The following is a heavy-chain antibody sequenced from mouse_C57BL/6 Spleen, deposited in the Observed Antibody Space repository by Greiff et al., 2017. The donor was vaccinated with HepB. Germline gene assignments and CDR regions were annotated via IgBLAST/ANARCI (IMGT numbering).Heavy chain of an antibody. Sequence: VQLQESGPELVKPGASVKISCKASGYAFSSSWMNWVKQRPGKGLEWIGRIYPGDGDTNYNGKFKGKATLTADKSSSTAYMQLSSLTSEDSAVYFCASSYYSIYYAMDYWGQGTSVTVSS. V-gene: IGHV1-82*01. CDR1: GYAFSSSW. CDR2: IYPGDGDT. CDR3: ASSYYSIYYAMDY. J-gene: IGHJ4*01. D-gene: IGHD2-5*01.